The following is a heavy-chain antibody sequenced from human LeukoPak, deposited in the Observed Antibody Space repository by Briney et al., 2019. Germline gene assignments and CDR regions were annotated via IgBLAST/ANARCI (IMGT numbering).Heavy chain of an antibody. Sequence: HPGGSLRLSCAASGFTFSSYAMSWVRQAPGKGLEWVSSITSSGAATYYADSVKGRFTISRDNSDNTLYLQMNSLRAEDTAVYYCAKDRPNYYGSNGHYYKLNGDCWGQGTLSPSPQ. D-gene: IGHD3-22*01. V-gene: IGHV3-23*01. CDR1: GFTFSSYA. J-gene: IGHJ4*02. CDR2: ITSSGAAT. CDR3: AKDRPNYYGSNGHYYKLNGDC.